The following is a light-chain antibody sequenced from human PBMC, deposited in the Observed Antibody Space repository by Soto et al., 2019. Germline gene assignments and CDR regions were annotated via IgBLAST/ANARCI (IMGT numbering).Light chain of an antibody. Sequence: DIQMTQSPSSLSASVGDRVTITCQASQDISNYLNWYQQKPGKAPKLLIYDASNLETGVPSRFSGSGSVTDFTFTISSLQPEDIATYYCQPYDKLPLTFGGGTKVEIK. V-gene: IGKV1-33*01. CDR2: DAS. J-gene: IGKJ4*01. CDR1: QDISNY. CDR3: QPYDKLPLT.